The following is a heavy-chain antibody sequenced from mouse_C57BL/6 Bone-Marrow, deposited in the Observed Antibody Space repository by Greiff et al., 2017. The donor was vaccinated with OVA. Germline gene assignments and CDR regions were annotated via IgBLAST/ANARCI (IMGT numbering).Heavy chain of an antibody. Sequence: QVQLQQSGAELMKPGASVKLSCKATGYTFTGYWIEWVKQRPGHGLEWIGEILPGSGSTNYNEKFKGKATFPADTSSNPAYMQLSSLTTEDSAIYYCARSPYFDSWGQGTTLTVSS. J-gene: IGHJ2*01. CDR3: ARSPYFDS. V-gene: IGHV1-9*01. CDR2: ILPGSGST. CDR1: GYTFTGYW.